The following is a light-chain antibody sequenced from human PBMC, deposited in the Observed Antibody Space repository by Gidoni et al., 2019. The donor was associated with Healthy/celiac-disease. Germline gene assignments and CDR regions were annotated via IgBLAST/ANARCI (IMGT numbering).Light chain of an antibody. CDR3: QQYYNTRWT. CDR2: AAS. Sequence: DIQLTQSPSSLSASVGDRVTITCQASQSISSYLNWYQQKPGKAPKLLIYAASNLESGVPSRFSGSGSGTDFTFTISSLQPEDIATYYCQQYYNTRWTFGRGTKVEIK. CDR1: QSISSY. V-gene: IGKV1-39*01. J-gene: IGKJ1*01.